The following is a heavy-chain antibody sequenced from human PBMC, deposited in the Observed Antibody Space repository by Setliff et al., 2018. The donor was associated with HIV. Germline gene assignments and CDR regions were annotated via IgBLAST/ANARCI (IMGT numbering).Heavy chain of an antibody. CDR2: ISSSGSYI. CDR1: GFTFNGYS. J-gene: IGHJ4*02. CDR3: AKDPRAAVATICDY. D-gene: IGHD5-12*01. Sequence: GGSLRLSCTVSGFTFNGYSMNWVRQAPGKGLEWVSSISSSGSYIYYADSVKGRFAISRDNAKNTLYLQMNSLRAEDTAVYYCAKDPRAAVATICDYWGQGTLVTVSS. V-gene: IGHV3-21*04.